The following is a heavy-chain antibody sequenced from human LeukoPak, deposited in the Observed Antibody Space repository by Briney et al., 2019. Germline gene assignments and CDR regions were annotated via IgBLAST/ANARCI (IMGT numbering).Heavy chain of an antibody. CDR3: ARAVNSASKSDY. CDR2: INTDGSFT. V-gene: IGHV3-74*01. CDR1: GFTFSSYW. J-gene: IGHJ4*02. Sequence: GGSLRLSCAASGFTFSSYWMHWVRQAPGKGLVWVSRINTDGSFTNYADSVKGRFTISRDNAKNTLYLQMNSLRAEDTAVYYCARAVNSASKSDYWGQGTLVTVSS. D-gene: IGHD2-2*01.